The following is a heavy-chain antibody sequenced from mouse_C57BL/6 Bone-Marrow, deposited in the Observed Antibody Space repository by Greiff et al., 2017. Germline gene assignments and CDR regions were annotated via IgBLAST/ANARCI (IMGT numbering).Heavy chain of an antibody. CDR1: GFNIKNTY. V-gene: IGHV14-3*01. CDR3: ARMYYGSTLYWYFDV. CDR2: IDPANGNT. J-gene: IGHJ1*03. Sequence: EVKLQESVAELVRPGASVKLSCTASGFNIKNTYMHWVKQRPEQGLEWIGRIDPANGNTKYAPKFQGKATLTADTSSNTAYLQLSSLTSEDTAIYYCARMYYGSTLYWYFDVWGTGTTVTGSS. D-gene: IGHD1-1*01.